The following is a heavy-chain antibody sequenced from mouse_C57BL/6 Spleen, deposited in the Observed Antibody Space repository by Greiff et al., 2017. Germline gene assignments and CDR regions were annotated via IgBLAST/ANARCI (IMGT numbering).Heavy chain of an antibody. Sequence: EVKLVESEGGLVQPGSSMKLSCTASGFTFSDYYMAWVRQVPEKGLEWVANINYDGSSTYYLDPLKSRFIISRDNAKNILYLQMSSLKSEDTATYYCAREGRDSSGFDYWGQGTTLTVSS. D-gene: IGHD3-2*02. CDR3: AREGRDSSGFDY. V-gene: IGHV5-16*01. CDR1: GFTFSDYY. CDR2: INYDGSST. J-gene: IGHJ2*01.